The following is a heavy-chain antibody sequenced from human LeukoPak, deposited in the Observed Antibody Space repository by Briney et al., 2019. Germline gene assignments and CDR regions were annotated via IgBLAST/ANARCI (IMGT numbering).Heavy chain of an antibody. CDR2: ISSSGSTI. Sequence: GGSLRLSCAASGFTFSSYEMNWVRQAPGKGLEWVSYISSSGSTIYYADSVKGRFTISRDNAKNSLYLQMNSLRAEDTAVYYCARGGELWFGELSHLDYWGQGTLVTVSS. V-gene: IGHV3-48*03. D-gene: IGHD3-10*01. CDR1: GFTFSSYE. J-gene: IGHJ4*02. CDR3: ARGGELWFGELSHLDY.